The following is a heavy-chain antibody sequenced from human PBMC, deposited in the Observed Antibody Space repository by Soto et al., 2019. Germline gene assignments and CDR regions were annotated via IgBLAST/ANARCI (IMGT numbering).Heavy chain of an antibody. CDR2: IYHSGST. CDR3: ASALKAAAGYFDY. CDR1: RGSITSSNW. Sequence: QVQLQESGPGLVKPSGTLSLTCAVSRGSITSSNWWSWVRQPPGKGLEWIGEIYHSGSTNYNPSLKSRVTISVDKSKNQFSLKLSSVTAADTAVYYCASALKAAAGYFDYWGQGTLVTVSS. J-gene: IGHJ4*02. D-gene: IGHD6-13*01. V-gene: IGHV4-4*02.